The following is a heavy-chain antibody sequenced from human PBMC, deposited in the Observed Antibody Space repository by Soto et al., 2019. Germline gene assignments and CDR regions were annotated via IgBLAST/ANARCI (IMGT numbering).Heavy chain of an antibody. CDR1: GFTLSSYG. Sequence: GGSLRLSCAASGFTLSSYGMHWVRQAPGKGLGWVAVISYDGSNKYYADSVKGRFTTSRDNSKNALYLQMNSLRAEDTAVYYCAKALCGMAIEYWGLGALVTVSS. J-gene: IGHJ4*02. D-gene: IGHD1-20*01. V-gene: IGHV3-30*18. CDR3: AKALCGMAIEY. CDR2: ISYDGSNK.